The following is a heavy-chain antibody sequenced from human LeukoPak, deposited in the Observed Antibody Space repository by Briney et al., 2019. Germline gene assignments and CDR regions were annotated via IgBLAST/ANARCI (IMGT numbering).Heavy chain of an antibody. CDR3: AGGGRVAAADPPYYYYYMDV. CDR1: GGTFSSYA. Sequence: ASVKVSCKASGGTFSSYAISWVRQAPGQGLEWMGGIIPIFGTANYAQKFQGRVTITTDESTSTAYMELSSLRSEDTAVYYCAGGGRVAAADPPYYYYYMDVWGKGTTVTVSS. J-gene: IGHJ6*03. CDR2: IIPIFGTA. D-gene: IGHD6-13*01. V-gene: IGHV1-69*05.